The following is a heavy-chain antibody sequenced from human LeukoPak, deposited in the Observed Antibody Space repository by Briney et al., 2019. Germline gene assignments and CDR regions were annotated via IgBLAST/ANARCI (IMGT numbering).Heavy chain of an antibody. CDR2: IYTSGST. CDR3: ARDSGLLSYYLGAFDI. Sequence: PSETLSLTCTVSGGSISSGSYYWSWIRQPAGKGLEWIGRIYTSGSTNYNPSLKSRVTISVDTSKNQFSLKLSSVTAADTAVYYCARDSGLLSYYLGAFDIWGQGTMVTVSS. CDR1: GGSISSGSYY. J-gene: IGHJ3*02. D-gene: IGHD3-10*01. V-gene: IGHV4-61*02.